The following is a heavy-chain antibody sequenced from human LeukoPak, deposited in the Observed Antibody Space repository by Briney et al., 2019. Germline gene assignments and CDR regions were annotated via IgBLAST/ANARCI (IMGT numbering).Heavy chain of an antibody. Sequence: GASVKVSCKASGYTFTSYDINWVRQATGQGLEWMGWMNPNSGNTGYAQKFQGRVTMTRNTSISTAYMELSSLRSEDTAVYYCASPGGVVTNYDILTGYPYYYYGMDVWGQGTTVTVSS. CDR3: ASPGGVVTNYDILTGYPYYYYGMDV. CDR2: MNPNSGNT. D-gene: IGHD3-9*01. CDR1: GYTFTSYD. J-gene: IGHJ6*02. V-gene: IGHV1-8*01.